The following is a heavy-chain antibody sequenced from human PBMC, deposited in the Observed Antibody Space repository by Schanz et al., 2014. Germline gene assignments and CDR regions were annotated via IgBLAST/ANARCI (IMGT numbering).Heavy chain of an antibody. J-gene: IGHJ4*02. Sequence: VHLVESGGGLVKPGGSLRLSCAASGFTFSSYGMHWVRQAPGKGLEWVAVIWYDENNKYYADSVKGRFTMSRDNSKNTLYLQMNSLRADDTAVYFCARAHGNNWYGKGLDYWGQGTQVTVSS. D-gene: IGHD1-1*01. CDR1: GFTFSSYG. V-gene: IGHV3-33*01. CDR2: IWYDENNK. CDR3: ARAHGNNWYGKGLDY.